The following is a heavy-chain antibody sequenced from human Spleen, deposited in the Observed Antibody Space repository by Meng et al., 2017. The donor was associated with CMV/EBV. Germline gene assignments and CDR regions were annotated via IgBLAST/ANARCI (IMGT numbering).Heavy chain of an antibody. D-gene: IGHD3-3*01. CDR1: GFTFSSYS. J-gene: IGHJ2*01. Sequence: GGSLRLSCAASGFTFSSYSMNWVRQAPGKGLEWVSSISSSSSYIYYADSVKGRFTISRDNAKNSLYLQMNSLRAEDTAVYYCARDPPFTIFGVVIISWYFDLWGRGTLVTVSS. V-gene: IGHV3-21*01. CDR3: ARDPPFTIFGVVIISWYFDL. CDR2: ISSSSSYI.